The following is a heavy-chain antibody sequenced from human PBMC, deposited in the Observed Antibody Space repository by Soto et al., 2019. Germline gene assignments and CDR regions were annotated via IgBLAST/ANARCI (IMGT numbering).Heavy chain of an antibody. CDR2: IIPIFGTA. D-gene: IGHD6-13*01. CDR1: GGTFSSYA. Sequence: QVQLVQSGAEVKKPGSSVKVSCKASGGTFSSYAISWVRQAPGQGLEWMGGIIPIFGTANYAHKFQGRVKMPADESTSTADMERSSLRSEDTALDDCAKLTEPGIAASGTINWFDSWGQGPLVTVSS. J-gene: IGHJ5*01. V-gene: IGHV1-69*01. CDR3: AKLTEPGIAASGTINWFDS.